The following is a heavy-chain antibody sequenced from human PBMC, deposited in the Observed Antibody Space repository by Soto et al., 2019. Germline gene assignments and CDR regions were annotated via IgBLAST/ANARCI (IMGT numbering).Heavy chain of an antibody. CDR3: ARYCSSTSCYRANDAFDI. V-gene: IGHV1-18*01. CDR2: ISAYNGNT. Sequence: ASVKVSCKASGYTFTSYGISWVRQAPGQGLEWMGWISAYNGNTNYAQKLQGRVTMTTDTSTSTAYMELRSLRSDDTAVYYCARYCSSTSCYRANDAFDIWGQGTMVTVSS. J-gene: IGHJ3*02. CDR1: GYTFTSYG. D-gene: IGHD2-2*01.